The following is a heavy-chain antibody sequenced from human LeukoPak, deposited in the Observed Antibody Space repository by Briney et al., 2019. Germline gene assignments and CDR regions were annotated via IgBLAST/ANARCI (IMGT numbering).Heavy chain of an antibody. D-gene: IGHD6-19*01. V-gene: IGHV1-46*01. CDR2: INPSGGST. Sequence: ASVKVSCKASGYTFTSYYMHWVRQAPGQGLEWMGIINPSGGSTSYAQKFQGRVTMTRDTSTSTVYMELSSLRSEDTAVYYCAXXYGQEQWLALFAFWGQGTLVTVSS. CDR3: AXXYGQEQWLALFAF. CDR1: GYTFTSYY. J-gene: IGHJ4*02.